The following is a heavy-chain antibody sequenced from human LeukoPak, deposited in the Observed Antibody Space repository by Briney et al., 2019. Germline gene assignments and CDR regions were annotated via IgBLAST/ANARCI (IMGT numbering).Heavy chain of an antibody. D-gene: IGHD3-10*01. CDR2: INHSGST. Sequence: SETLSLTCAVYGGSFSGYYWSWIRQPPGKGLEWIGEINHSGSTNYNPSLKSRVTISVDTSKNQFSLKLSSVTAADTAVYYCARVWFGGAFDIWGQGTMVTVS. J-gene: IGHJ3*02. CDR1: GGSFSGYY. CDR3: ARVWFGGAFDI. V-gene: IGHV4-34*01.